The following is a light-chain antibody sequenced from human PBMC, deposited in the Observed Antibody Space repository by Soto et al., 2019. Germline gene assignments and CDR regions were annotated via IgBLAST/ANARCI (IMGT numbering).Light chain of an antibody. CDR3: SSFTSSGTRV. CDR1: SSDIGGYNY. CDR2: XXX. Sequence: QSVLTQPASVSGSPGQSISISCTGTSSDIGGYNYVSWFQQHPDKAPKLMIYXXXGXXXXXXXXXXGSKSGNTASLNISGLXXXXXXDYYCSSFTSSGTRVFGTGTKVTVL. J-gene: IGLJ1*01. V-gene: IGLV2-14*01.